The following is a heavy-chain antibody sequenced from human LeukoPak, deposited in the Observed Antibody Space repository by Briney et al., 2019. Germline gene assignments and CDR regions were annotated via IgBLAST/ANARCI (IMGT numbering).Heavy chain of an antibody. Sequence: PSETLSLTCTVSGGSISSYYWSWIRQPPGKGLEWIGYIYYSGSTNYNPSLKSRVTISVDTSKNQFPLKLSSVTAADTAVYYCAREGGGWYRESASHDAFDIWGQGTMVTVSS. V-gene: IGHV4-59*01. D-gene: IGHD6-19*01. J-gene: IGHJ3*02. CDR1: GGSISSYY. CDR2: IYYSGST. CDR3: AREGGGWYRESASHDAFDI.